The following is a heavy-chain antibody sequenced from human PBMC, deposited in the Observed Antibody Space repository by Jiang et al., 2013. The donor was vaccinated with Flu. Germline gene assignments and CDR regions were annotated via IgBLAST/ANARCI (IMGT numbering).Heavy chain of an antibody. CDR1: GYSISSGYY. J-gene: IGHJ4*02. CDR3: ARDPPDSDY. D-gene: IGHD2-15*01. V-gene: IGHV4-38-2*02. Sequence: GLVKPSETLSLTCTVSGYSISSGYYWGWIRQPPGKGLEWIGSIYHSGSTYYNPSLKSRVTISVDTSKNQFSLKLSSVTAADTAVYYCARDPPDSDYWGQGTLVTVSS. CDR2: IYHSGST.